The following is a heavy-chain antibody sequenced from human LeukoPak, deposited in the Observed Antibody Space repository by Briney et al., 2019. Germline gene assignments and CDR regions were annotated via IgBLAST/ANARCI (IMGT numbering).Heavy chain of an antibody. CDR2: INPSGGST. CDR3: ARGRPRYYDSSGYSY. V-gene: IGHV1-46*01. CDR1: GYTFTSYY. Sequence: GASVKVSCKASGYTFTSYYMHWVRQAPGQGLEWMGIINPSGGSTSYAQKFQGRVTMTRDMSTSTVYMELSSLRSEDTAVYYCARGRPRYYDSSGYSYWGQGTLVTVSS. J-gene: IGHJ4*02. D-gene: IGHD3-22*01.